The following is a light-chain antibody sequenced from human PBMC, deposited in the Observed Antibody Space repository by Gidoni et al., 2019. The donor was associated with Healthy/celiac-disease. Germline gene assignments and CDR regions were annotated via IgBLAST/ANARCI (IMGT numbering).Light chain of an antibody. CDR3: MQALQTSYT. Sequence: ASISCRSSQSLLHSNGYNYLDWYLQQPGQSPQLLIYLGSNRASGVPDRFSGSGSGTDLTLKISRVEAEDVGVYYCMQALQTSYTFGQGTKLEIK. J-gene: IGKJ2*01. V-gene: IGKV2-28*01. CDR1: QSLLHSNGYNY. CDR2: LGS.